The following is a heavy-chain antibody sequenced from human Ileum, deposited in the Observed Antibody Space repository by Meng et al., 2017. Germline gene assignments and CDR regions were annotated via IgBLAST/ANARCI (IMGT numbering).Heavy chain of an antibody. CDR3: TRGKSIAVSGTVELVDY. CDR2: IKPNSGDT. D-gene: IGHD6-19*01. CDR1: GYTFTDYY. Sequence: ASVKVSCKASGYTFTDYYMHWVRQAPGQGLEWMGWIKPNSGDTDYAQRFQGRVTLTRDTSISTAFMGLSRLRSDDSAFYYCTRGKSIAVSGTVELVDYWGQGTPVTVSS. V-gene: IGHV1-2*02. J-gene: IGHJ4*02.